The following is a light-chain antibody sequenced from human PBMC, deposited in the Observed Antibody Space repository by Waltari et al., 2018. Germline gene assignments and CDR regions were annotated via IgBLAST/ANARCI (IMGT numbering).Light chain of an antibody. CDR3: QQSYSTPRT. Sequence: DIQMTQSPSSLSASVGDRVTIPCRASQSVNSYLNWYQQKPGKAPRLLIYAASTLQSGVPSRFSGSESGTDFTLTISSLQPEDFATYFCQQSYSTPRTFGQGTKVEIK. V-gene: IGKV1-39*01. J-gene: IGKJ1*01. CDR2: AAS. CDR1: QSVNSY.